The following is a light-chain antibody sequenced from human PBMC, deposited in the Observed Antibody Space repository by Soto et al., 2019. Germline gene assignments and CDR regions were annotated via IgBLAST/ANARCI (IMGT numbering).Light chain of an antibody. V-gene: IGKV3-11*01. CDR3: QQRSNWPRT. CDR1: QRVSSY. Sequence: EIVLTQSPATLSLSPGERATLSCRASQRVSSYLAWYQQKPGQAPRLLIYDASNRATGIPARFSGSGSGTEFTLTISSLEPEEFAVYYCQQRSNWPRTLGPGTKVYIK. CDR2: DAS. J-gene: IGKJ3*01.